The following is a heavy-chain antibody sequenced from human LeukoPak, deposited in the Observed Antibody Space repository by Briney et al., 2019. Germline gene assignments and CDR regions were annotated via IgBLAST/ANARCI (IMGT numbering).Heavy chain of an antibody. Sequence: SQTLSLTCAISGDSVSNNSGAWNWIRQSPSRGLEWLGRTYYRSKWYNDYAGSVRSRITINPDTSKNQFSLQLNSVTPEDTAVYYCARESGTYYYGNWFDPWGQGTLVTVSS. CDR3: ARESGTYYYGNWFDP. CDR2: TYYRSKWYN. CDR1: GDSVSNNSGA. D-gene: IGHD3-10*01. J-gene: IGHJ5*02. V-gene: IGHV6-1*01.